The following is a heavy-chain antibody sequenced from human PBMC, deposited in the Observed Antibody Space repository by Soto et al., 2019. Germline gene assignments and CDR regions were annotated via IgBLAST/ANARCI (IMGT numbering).Heavy chain of an antibody. V-gene: IGHV1-2*02. CDR2: INPNSGGT. CDR1: GYTFTGYY. D-gene: IGHD3-9*01. Sequence: WASVKVSCKASGYTFTGYYMHWVRQAPGQGLEWMGWINPNSGGTNYAQKFQGRVTMTRDTSISTAYMELSRLRSDDTAVYYCAREPIGRYFASGMDVWGQGTTVTVSS. CDR3: AREPIGRYFASGMDV. J-gene: IGHJ6*02.